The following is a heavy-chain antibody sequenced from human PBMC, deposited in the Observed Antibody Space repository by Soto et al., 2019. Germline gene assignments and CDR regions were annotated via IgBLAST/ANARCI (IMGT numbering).Heavy chain of an antibody. CDR1: GFTFSRHT. V-gene: IGHV3-30-3*01. Sequence: QVQLVESGGGVVQPGRSLRLSCAASGFTFSRHTMHWVRQAPGKGLEWVAAISDDGSNTYYADSVKGRFTISRDNSKNTLYLQMNSLSSEDPAVHHCAREVYYDFWRGFNPHPSYFDDWGQGTLVTVSS. J-gene: IGHJ4*02. CDR2: ISDDGSNT. D-gene: IGHD3-3*01. CDR3: AREVYYDFWRGFNPHPSYFDD.